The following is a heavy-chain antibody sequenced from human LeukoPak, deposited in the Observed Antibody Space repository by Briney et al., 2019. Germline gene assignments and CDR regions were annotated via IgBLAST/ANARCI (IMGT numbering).Heavy chain of an antibody. V-gene: IGHV1-2*04. CDR3: ARSIVGSTVGY. D-gene: IGHD1-26*01. CDR2: INPNSGDT. Sequence: ASVKVSCKASGYTFTGYYMDWVRQAPGQGLEWMGWINPNSGDTNYAQKFQGWVTMTRDTSISTAYMELRRLTSDDTAVYYCARSIVGSTVGYWGQGTLVTVSS. CDR1: GYTFTGYY. J-gene: IGHJ4*02.